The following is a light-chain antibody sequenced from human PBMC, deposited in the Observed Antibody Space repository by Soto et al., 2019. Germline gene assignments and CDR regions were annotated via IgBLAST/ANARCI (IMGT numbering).Light chain of an antibody. Sequence: DIQMTQSPSSLFASVGDRVTITCQATQDINIYLNWYQQKPGKAPNLLIYDASNLEIGVPSRFSGSGSGTHFTFTISRLQTEDIGTYYCQQNYILPITFGRGTRLEIK. CDR3: QQNYILPIT. CDR2: DAS. V-gene: IGKV1-33*01. CDR1: QDINIY. J-gene: IGKJ5*01.